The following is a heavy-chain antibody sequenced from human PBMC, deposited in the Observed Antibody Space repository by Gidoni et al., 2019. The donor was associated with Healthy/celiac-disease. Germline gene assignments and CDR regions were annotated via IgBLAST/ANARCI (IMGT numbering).Heavy chain of an antibody. Sequence: QLQLQESGPGLVKPSETLSLTCTVSGGSISSSSYYWGWIRQPPGKGLEWIGSIYYSGSTYYNPSLKSRVTISVDTSKNQFSLKLSSVTAADTAVYYCASPVGGTTSPAFDIWGQGTMVTVSS. J-gene: IGHJ3*02. D-gene: IGHD1-1*01. V-gene: IGHV4-39*01. CDR1: GGSISSSSYY. CDR3: ASPVGGTTSPAFDI. CDR2: IYYSGST.